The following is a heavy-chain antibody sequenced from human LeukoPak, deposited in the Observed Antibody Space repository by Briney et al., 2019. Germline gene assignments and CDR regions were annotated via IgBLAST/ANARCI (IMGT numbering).Heavy chain of an antibody. D-gene: IGHD3-10*01. CDR2: INQDGSEK. J-gene: IGHJ4*02. CDR3: AKDGPPRGSGSYVFDY. V-gene: IGHV3-7*03. Sequence: GGSLRLSCAASGFTFNTYTTNWVRQAPGKGLEWAANINQDGSEKYDVDSVKGRFTISRDNSKNTLYLQMNSLRAEDTAVYYCAKDGPPRGSGSYVFDYWGQGTLVTVSS. CDR1: GFTFNTYT.